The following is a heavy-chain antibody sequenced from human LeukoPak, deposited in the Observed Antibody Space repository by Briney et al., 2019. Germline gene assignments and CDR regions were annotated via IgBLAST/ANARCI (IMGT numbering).Heavy chain of an antibody. J-gene: IGHJ4*02. CDR2: IYSNGNT. CDR1: GFTVSSSY. CDR3: ARDRDRDPYYFDY. Sequence: GGSLRLSCAASGFTVSSSYMSWVRQAPGKGLEWVSVIYSNGNTYYADSVKGRFTISRDNSKSTVYLQMNSLRAEDTAVYYCARDRDRDPYYFDYWGQGTLVTVSS. V-gene: IGHV3-53*01. D-gene: IGHD5-24*01.